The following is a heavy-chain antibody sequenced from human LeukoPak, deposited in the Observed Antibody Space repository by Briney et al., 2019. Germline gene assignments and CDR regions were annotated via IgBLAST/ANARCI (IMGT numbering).Heavy chain of an antibody. D-gene: IGHD3-10*01. CDR2: ISAYNGNT. CDR3: ARDHREMYYYGSGSYPYNWFAP. V-gene: IGHV1-18*01. J-gene: IGHJ5*02. CDR1: GYTFTSYG. Sequence: ASVKVSCKASGYTFTSYGISWVRQAPGQGLEWMGWISAYNGNTNYAQKLQGRVTMTTDTSTSTAYMELRSLRSDDTAVYYCARDHREMYYYGSGSYPYNWFAPWGQGTLVTVSS.